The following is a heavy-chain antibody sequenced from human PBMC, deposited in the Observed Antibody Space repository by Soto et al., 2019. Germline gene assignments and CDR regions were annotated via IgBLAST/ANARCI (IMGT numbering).Heavy chain of an antibody. CDR3: ARLEVVLTGYYITPTYYYGMDV. V-gene: IGHV4-39*01. D-gene: IGHD3-9*01. J-gene: IGHJ6*04. CDR2: IYYSGST. Sequence: SETLSLTCTVSGGSISSSSYYWGWIRQPPWKGLEWIGSIYYSGSTYYNPSLKSRVTISVDTSKNQFSLKLSSVTAADTAVYYCARLEVVLTGYYITPTYYYGMDVWGKGTTVTVSS. CDR1: GGSISSSSYY.